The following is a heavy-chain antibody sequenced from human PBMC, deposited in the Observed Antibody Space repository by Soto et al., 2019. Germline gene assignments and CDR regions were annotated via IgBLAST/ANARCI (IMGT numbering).Heavy chain of an antibody. CDR1: GFTLSSYA. J-gene: IGHJ6*03. D-gene: IGHD6-6*01. CDR3: ARRSRPDFYYMDV. CDR2: ISSNGGGT. V-gene: IGHV3-64*01. Sequence: EVQLAESGGGLAQPGGSLRLSCAASGFTLSSYAMDWVRQAPGKGLEYVSGISSNGGGTYYANSVQGRFTISRDNSKNTVYLQMGSLRPEDMAVYYCARRSRPDFYYMDVWGKGATVTVSS.